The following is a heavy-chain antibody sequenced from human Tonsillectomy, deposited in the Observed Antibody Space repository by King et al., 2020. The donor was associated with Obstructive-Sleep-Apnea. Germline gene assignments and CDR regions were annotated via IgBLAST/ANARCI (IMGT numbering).Heavy chain of an antibody. CDR1: GVTCRSYG. J-gene: IGHJ5*02. CDR3: AKGYSSYDP. Sequence: GGGGGQPGRSLRLSWAASGVTCRSYGMHWVRQAPGKGLEWVAFIRYDGRNKYYADSVNGRFTISRDNSKNTLYQQMHSLSGEDTAVYYCAKGYSSYDPWGQGTLVTGS. CDR2: IRYDGRNK. D-gene: IGHD6-13*01. V-gene: IGHV3-30*02.